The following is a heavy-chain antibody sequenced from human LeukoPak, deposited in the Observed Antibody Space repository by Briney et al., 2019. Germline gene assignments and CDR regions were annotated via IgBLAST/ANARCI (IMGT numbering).Heavy chain of an antibody. CDR1: GGSISSSSYY. J-gene: IGHJ4*02. CDR3: ARLVAVAGTKVYDY. CDR2: IYYSGST. D-gene: IGHD6-19*01. Sequence: PSETLSLTCTVSGGSISSSSYYWGWIRQPPGKGLEWIGSIYYSGSTYYNPSLKSRVTISVDTSKNQFSLKLSSVTAADTAVYYCARLVAVAGTKVYDYWGQGTLVTVSS. V-gene: IGHV4-39*07.